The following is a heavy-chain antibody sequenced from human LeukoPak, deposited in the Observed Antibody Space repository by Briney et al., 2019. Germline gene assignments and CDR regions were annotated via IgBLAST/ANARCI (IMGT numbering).Heavy chain of an antibody. D-gene: IGHD3-10*01. CDR1: GFNFDDYT. Sequence: GGSLRLSCAASGFNFDDYTMHWVRQAPGKGLEWVSVITWDGGSTYYADSVKGRFTISRDNAKNSLYLQMNSLRAEDTAVYYCARDILWFGEYYFDYWGQGTLVTVSS. CDR2: ITWDGGST. J-gene: IGHJ4*02. V-gene: IGHV3-43*01. CDR3: ARDILWFGEYYFDY.